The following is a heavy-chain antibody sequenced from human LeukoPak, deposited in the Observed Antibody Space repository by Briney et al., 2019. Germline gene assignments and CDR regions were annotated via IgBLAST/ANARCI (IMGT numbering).Heavy chain of an antibody. J-gene: IGHJ4*02. CDR1: GFTFSSFW. V-gene: IGHV3-7*03. D-gene: IGHD3-9*01. Sequence: GGSLRLSCAASGFTFSSFWMSWVRQAPGKGLGWVANIKEDGREKYYVDSVKGRFTVSRDNAKNSLYLQMNSLRAEDTAVYYCARDHYFAEDYWGQGTLVTVSS. CDR3: ARDHYFAEDY. CDR2: IKEDGREK.